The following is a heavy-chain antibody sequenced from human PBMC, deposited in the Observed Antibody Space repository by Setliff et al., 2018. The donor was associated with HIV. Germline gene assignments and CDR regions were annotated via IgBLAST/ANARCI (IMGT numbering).Heavy chain of an antibody. CDR1: GGSISSHY. V-gene: IGHV4-59*11. Sequence: PSETLSLTCTVSGGSISSHYWSWSRQPPGKGLEWIGYIYYSGSTNYNPSRKSRVTISVDTSKNQFSLKLSSVTTADTAVYSCASHRSVYYFDYWGQGTMVTVSS. CDR2: IYYSGST. CDR3: ASHRSVYYFDY. J-gene: IGHJ4*02.